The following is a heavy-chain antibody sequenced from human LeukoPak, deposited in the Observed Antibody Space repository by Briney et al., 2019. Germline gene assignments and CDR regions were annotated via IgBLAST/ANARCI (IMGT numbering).Heavy chain of an antibody. CDR3: TTAGWYGAVDF. CDR1: GFTFSSYS. CDR2: IKSRTDGETT. D-gene: IGHD6-19*01. Sequence: GGSLRLSCAASGFTFSSYSMNWVRQAPGKGLEWVGRIKSRTDGETTDYAAPVKGRVTISRDDSRDTVFLEMSNLRTEDTAVYYCTTAGWYGAVDFWGQGTLVTVSS. J-gene: IGHJ4*02. V-gene: IGHV3-15*01.